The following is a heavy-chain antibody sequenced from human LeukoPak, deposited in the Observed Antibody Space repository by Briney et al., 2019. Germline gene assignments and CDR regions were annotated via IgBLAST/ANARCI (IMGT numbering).Heavy chain of an antibody. V-gene: IGHV3-7*05. Sequence: SGGSLRLSCAASGFTFSEYWMTWVRQAPGKGLEWVASIKEDGSEKYYMDSVKGRCTISRDNAKNSLYLQMNSLRVEDTAMYYCARFPTGFDYWGQGTLVTVSS. J-gene: IGHJ4*02. CDR1: GFTFSEYW. CDR3: ARFPTGFDY. CDR2: IKEDGSEK. D-gene: IGHD4-17*01.